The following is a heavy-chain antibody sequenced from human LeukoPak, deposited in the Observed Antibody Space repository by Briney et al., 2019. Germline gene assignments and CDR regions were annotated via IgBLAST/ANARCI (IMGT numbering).Heavy chain of an antibody. CDR1: GFTFSSYA. J-gene: IGHJ4*02. Sequence: PGGSLRLSCAASGFTFSSYAMSWVRQAPGKGLEWVSAISGSGGSTYYADSVKGRFTISRDSSKNTLYLQMNSLRAEDTAVYHCASRPHGDYWFFDYWGQGTLVTVSS. CDR3: ASRPHGDYWFFDY. D-gene: IGHD4-17*01. V-gene: IGHV3-23*01. CDR2: ISGSGGST.